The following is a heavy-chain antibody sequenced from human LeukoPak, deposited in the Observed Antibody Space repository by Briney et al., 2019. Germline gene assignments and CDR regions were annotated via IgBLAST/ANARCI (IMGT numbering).Heavy chain of an antibody. Sequence: SETLSLTCAVDGGSFSCYYWSWIRQPPGKGLEWIGEINHSGSTNYNPSLKSRVTISVDTSKNQFSLKLSSVTAADTAVYYCASRIAVAGPDDYWGQGTLVTVSS. J-gene: IGHJ4*02. CDR1: GGSFSCYY. V-gene: IGHV4-34*01. CDR2: INHSGST. CDR3: ASRIAVAGPDDY. D-gene: IGHD6-19*01.